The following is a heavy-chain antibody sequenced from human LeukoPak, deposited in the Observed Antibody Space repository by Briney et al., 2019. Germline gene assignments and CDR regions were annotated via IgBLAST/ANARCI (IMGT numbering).Heavy chain of an antibody. CDR3: ARGRVTGPRDY. V-gene: IGHV4-30-2*01. Sequence: SQTLSLTCAVSGGSLSSGGYSWSWIRQPPGTGLEWIGYIYHSGSTYYNPSLKSRVTISVDRSKNQFSLKLSSVTAADTAVYYCARGRVTGPRDYWGQGTLVTVSS. CDR1: GGSLSSGGYS. CDR2: IYHSGST. J-gene: IGHJ4*02. D-gene: IGHD2-21*02.